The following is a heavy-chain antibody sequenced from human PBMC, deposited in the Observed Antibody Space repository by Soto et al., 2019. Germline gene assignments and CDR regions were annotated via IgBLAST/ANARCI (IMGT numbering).Heavy chain of an antibody. CDR2: ISGSGGST. Sequence: GGSLRLSCAASGFTFSNYWMHWVRQAPGKGLVWVSAISGSGGSTYYADSVKGRFTISRDNSKNTLYLQMNSLRAEDTAVYYCAKGLLGYCTNGVCEAQNYYYYNYMDVWGKGTTVTVSS. J-gene: IGHJ6*03. CDR1: GFTFSNYW. V-gene: IGHV3-23*01. CDR3: AKGLLGYCTNGVCEAQNYYYYNYMDV. D-gene: IGHD2-8*01.